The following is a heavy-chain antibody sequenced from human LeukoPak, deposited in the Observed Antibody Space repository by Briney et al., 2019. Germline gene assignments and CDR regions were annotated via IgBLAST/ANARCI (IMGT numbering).Heavy chain of an antibody. CDR1: GGTFSSYA. V-gene: IGHV1-69*04. D-gene: IGHD3-9*01. Sequence: ASVKVSCKASGGTFSSYAISWVRQAPGQGLEWTGMIIPILGIANYAQKFQGRVTITSDKSTSTAYMELSSLRSEDTAVYYCARVPPSEYYDILTGYYGAFDIWGQGTMVTVSS. CDR2: IIPILGIA. J-gene: IGHJ3*02. CDR3: ARVPPSEYYDILTGYYGAFDI.